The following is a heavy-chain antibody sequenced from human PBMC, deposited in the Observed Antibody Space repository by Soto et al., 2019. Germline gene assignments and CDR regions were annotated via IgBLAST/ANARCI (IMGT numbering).Heavy chain of an antibody. D-gene: IGHD2-8*01. CDR1: GYTFTRYG. CDR2: ISGYNGDT. CDR3: AKNGPPPSYYYGMDV. Sequence: QGQLVQSGGEVKKPGASVKVSCKASGYTFTRYGISWVRQAPGQGLEWMGWISGYNGDTKYAQKFQGRVTMTVDTSTTTAYMELRSLTSDDRAVYYCAKNGPPPSYYYGMDVWGQGTTVTVSS. J-gene: IGHJ6*02. V-gene: IGHV1-18*01.